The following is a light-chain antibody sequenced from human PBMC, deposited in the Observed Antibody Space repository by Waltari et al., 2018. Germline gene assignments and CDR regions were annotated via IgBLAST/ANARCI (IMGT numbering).Light chain of an antibody. CDR3: SAWDSSLSALV. CDR1: SNNVGNQG. J-gene: IGLJ3*02. Sequence: QAGLTQPPSVSKALRQTATLTCTGNSNNVGNQGAAWLQQHQGHPPKLLSYRNNNRPAGISERFSTSRSGNTASLTITGLQPEDEADYYRSAWDSSLSALVFGGGTKLTVL. CDR2: RNN. V-gene: IGLV10-54*04.